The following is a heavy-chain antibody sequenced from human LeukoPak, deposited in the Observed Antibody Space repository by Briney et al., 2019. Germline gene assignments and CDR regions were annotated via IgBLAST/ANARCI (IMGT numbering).Heavy chain of an antibody. CDR1: GFTFSSYS. CDR2: ISGSISYI. Sequence: PGGSLRLSCAASGFTFSSYSMNWVRQAPGKGLEWVSAISGSISYIYYADSMKGRCTISRDNAKNSLYLQMSSLRAEDTAVYYCARGHSSGWSPLDDWGQGALVTVSS. J-gene: IGHJ4*02. V-gene: IGHV3-21*01. CDR3: ARGHSSGWSPLDD. D-gene: IGHD6-19*01.